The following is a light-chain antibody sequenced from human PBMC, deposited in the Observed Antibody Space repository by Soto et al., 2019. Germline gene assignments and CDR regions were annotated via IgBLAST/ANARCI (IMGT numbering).Light chain of an antibody. V-gene: IGKV3-20*01. CDR3: QQYDSSSWT. CDR1: QSVSSSY. CDR2: AAS. J-gene: IGKJ1*01. Sequence: EIVLTQSPGTLSLSPGERATLSCRASQSVSSSYLAWYQQKPGQAPRLLIYAASSRATGIPDRFSGRGSGTDFTLTISRLEPEDFAVYYCQQYDSSSWTFGQGTKVDLK.